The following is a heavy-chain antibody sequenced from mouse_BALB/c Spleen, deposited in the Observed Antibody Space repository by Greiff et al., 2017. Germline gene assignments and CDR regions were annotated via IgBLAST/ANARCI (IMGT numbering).Heavy chain of an antibody. J-gene: IGHJ1*01. CDR2: IDTSDSYT. D-gene: IGHD1-2*01. CDR3: ARILRLWYFDV. CDR1: GYTFTDYW. V-gene: IGHV1-69*01. Sequence: VQLQQPGAELVMPGASVKMSCKASGYTFTDYWMHWVKQRPGQGLEWIGAIDTSDSYTSYNQKFKGKATLTVDESSSTAYMQLSSLTSEDSAVYYCARILRLWYFDVWGAGTTVTVSS.